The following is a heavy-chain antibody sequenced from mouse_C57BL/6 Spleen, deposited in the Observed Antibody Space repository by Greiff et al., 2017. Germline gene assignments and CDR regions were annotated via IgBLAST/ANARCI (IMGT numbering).Heavy chain of an antibody. J-gene: IGHJ1*03. V-gene: IGHV2-2*01. CDR1: GFSLTSYG. CDR3: ARGATSNFDV. D-gene: IGHD6-1*01. CDR2: IWSGGST. Sequence: VQRVESGPGLVQPSQSLSITCTVSGFSLTSYGVHWVRQSPGKGLEWLGVIWSGGSTDYNAAFISRLSISKDNSKSQVFFKMNSLQADDTAIYYCARGATSNFDVWGTGTTVTVSS.